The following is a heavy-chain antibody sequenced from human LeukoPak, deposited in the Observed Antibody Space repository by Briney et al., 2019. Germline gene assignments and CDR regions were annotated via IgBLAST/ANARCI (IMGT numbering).Heavy chain of an antibody. CDR1: GGSISSYY. J-gene: IGHJ4*02. CDR3: ARHDSSGYYFSWLNY. D-gene: IGHD3-22*01. Sequence: KPSETLSLTCTVSGGSISSYYWNWIRQPPGKGLEWIGYIYYSGSTNYNPSLKSRVTISVDTSKNQFSLKLSSVTAADTAVYYCARHDSSGYYFSWLNYWGQGTLVTVSS. CDR2: IYYSGST. V-gene: IGHV4-59*08.